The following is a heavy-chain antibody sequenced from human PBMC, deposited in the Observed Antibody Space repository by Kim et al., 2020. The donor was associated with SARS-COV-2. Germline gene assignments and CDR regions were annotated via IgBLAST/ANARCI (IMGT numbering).Heavy chain of an antibody. D-gene: IGHD6-19*01. CDR2: ISWNSGSI. V-gene: IGHV3-9*01. J-gene: IGHJ2*01. CDR1: GFTFDDYA. CDR3: AKDSSSGWYKGTGWYFDL. Sequence: GGSLRLSCAASGFTFDDYAMHWVRQAPGKGLEWVSGISWNSGSIGYADSVKGRFTISRDNAKNSLYLQMNSLRAEDTALYYCAKDSSSGWYKGTGWYFDL.